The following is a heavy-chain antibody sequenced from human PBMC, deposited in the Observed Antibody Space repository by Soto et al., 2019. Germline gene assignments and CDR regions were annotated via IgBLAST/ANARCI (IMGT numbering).Heavy chain of an antibody. J-gene: IGHJ6*02. CDR2: ISAYNGNT. V-gene: IGHV1-18*01. D-gene: IGHD4-17*01. CDR1: GYTFTSYG. Sequence: ASVKVSCKASGYTFTSYGISWVRQAPGQGLEWMGWISAYNGNTNYAQKLQGRVTMTTDTSTSTAYMELRSLRSDDTAVYYCARTRAIDYGGHLGGMDVWGQGTTVTVSS. CDR3: ARTRAIDYGGHLGGMDV.